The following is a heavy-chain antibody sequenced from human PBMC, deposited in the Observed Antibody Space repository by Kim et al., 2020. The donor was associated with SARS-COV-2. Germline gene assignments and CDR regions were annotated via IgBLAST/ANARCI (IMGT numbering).Heavy chain of an antibody. CDR2: VYYSGST. D-gene: IGHD2-21*02. V-gene: IGHV4-39*01. J-gene: IGHJ5*01. Sequence: SETLSLTCTVSGGSITGSSHYWGWIRQPPGGGLEWIGSVYYSGSTHYNPSLKSRLAISVDTFKNQFSLKLFSGTVADTGVYYCVRNVSQVTPRTTKRNW. CDR3: VRNVSQVTPRTTKRNW. CDR1: GGSITGSSHY.